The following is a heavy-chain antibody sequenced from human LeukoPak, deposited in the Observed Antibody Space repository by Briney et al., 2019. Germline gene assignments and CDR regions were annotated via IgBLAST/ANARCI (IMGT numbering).Heavy chain of an antibody. D-gene: IGHD3-22*01. J-gene: IGHJ4*02. Sequence: GRSLRLSCAASGLGFSSFSFNWIRQAPGHGLEWVSSITPTTSYIYYADSVRGRFTISRENAKNSLYLQMNSLRAEDTAVYYCARLRRTSDSSGYYYYYDYWGQRTLVSVSS. CDR1: GLGFSSFS. CDR3: ARLRRTSDSSGYYYYYDY. CDR2: ITPTTSYI. V-gene: IGHV3-21*01.